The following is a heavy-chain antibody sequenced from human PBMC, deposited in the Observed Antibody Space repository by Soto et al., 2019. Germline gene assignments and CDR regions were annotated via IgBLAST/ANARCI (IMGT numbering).Heavy chain of an antibody. CDR1: GYTFTIYD. D-gene: IGHD6-25*01. V-gene: IGHV1-8*01. CDR3: ASGIAAGVDV. CDR2: MTPSSGNT. J-gene: IGHJ6*02. Sequence: QVQLVESGAEVKNPGASVKVSCKASGYTFTIYDINWMRQAAGQGPEWMGWMTPSSGNTGYAQKFQGRVTMTRDTSISTAYMELNSLTSEDTAVYYCASGIAAGVDVWGQGTALTVSS.